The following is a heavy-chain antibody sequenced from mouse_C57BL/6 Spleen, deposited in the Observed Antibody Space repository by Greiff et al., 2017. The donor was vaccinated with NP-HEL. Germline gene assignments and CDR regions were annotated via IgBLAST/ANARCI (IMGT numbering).Heavy chain of an antibody. D-gene: IGHD2-5*01. CDR2: IYPGDGDT. CDR1: GYAFSSSW. CDR3: ARYYSNYGFAY. Sequence: QVQLKESGPELVKPGASVKISCKASGYAFSSSWMNWVKQRPGKGLEWIGRIYPGDGDTNYNGKFKGKATLTADKSSSTAYMQLSSLTSEDSAVYFCARYYSNYGFAYWGQGTLVTVSA. J-gene: IGHJ3*01. V-gene: IGHV1-82*01.